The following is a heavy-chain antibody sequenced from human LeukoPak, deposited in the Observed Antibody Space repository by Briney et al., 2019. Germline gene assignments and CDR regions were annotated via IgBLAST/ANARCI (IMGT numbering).Heavy chain of an antibody. CDR2: INPNSGDT. J-gene: IGHJ3*02. V-gene: IGHV1-2*02. CDR3: ARPLPGSSFAFDI. D-gene: IGHD1-26*01. CDR1: GYTFTGYY. Sequence: ASVKVSCKASGYTFTGYYMHWVRQAPGQGLEWMGWINPNSGDTNYAQKFQGRVTMTRDTSISTAYVQLSRLRSDDTAVYYCARPLPGSSFAFDIWGQGTMVTVSS.